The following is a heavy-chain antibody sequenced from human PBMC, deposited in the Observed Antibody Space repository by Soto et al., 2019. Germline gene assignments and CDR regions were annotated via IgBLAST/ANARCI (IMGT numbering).Heavy chain of an antibody. J-gene: IGHJ3*02. CDR1: GFTFSSYS. CDR2: ISSSSSYI. V-gene: IGHV3-21*01. Sequence: GGSLRLSCAASGFTFSSYSMNWVRQAPGKGLEWVSSISSSSSYIYYADSVKGRFTISRDNAKNSLYLQMNSLRAEDTAVYYCARDAIYAFTFTELRAFDIWGQGTMVTLSS. D-gene: IGHD1-7*01. CDR3: ARDAIYAFTFTELRAFDI.